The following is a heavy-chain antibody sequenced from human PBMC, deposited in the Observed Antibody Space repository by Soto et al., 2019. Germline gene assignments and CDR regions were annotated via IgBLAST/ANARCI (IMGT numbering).Heavy chain of an antibody. CDR3: AREPSGSDAFDI. CDR1: GFTFSSYG. Sequence: QVQLVESGGGVVQPGRSLRLSCAASGFTFSSYGMHWVRQAPGKGLEWVAVIWYDGSNKYYADSVKGRFTISRDNSKNTLYLQMNSLRAEDTAVYYCAREPSGSDAFDIWGQGTMVTVSS. V-gene: IGHV3-33*01. D-gene: IGHD3-3*01. CDR2: IWYDGSNK. J-gene: IGHJ3*02.